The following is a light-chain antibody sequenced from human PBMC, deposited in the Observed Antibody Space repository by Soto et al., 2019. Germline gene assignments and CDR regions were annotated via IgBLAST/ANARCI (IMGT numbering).Light chain of an antibody. J-gene: IGKJ3*01. CDR1: QSVSSSY. CDR2: GAS. Sequence: EIVLTQSPGTLSLSPGERATLSCRASQSVSSSYLAWYQQKPGKSPRILIYGASSRATGIPDRFSVSASGTDFNLTISRLEPEDFAVYYCQHYGTSALFGPGTKVDIK. V-gene: IGKV3-20*01. CDR3: QHYGTSAL.